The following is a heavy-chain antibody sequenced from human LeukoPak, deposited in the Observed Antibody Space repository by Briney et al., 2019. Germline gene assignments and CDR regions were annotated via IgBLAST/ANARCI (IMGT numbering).Heavy chain of an antibody. Sequence: PGGSLRLSCAASGFTFSSYAMSWVRQAPGKGLEWVSGISGSGGSTYYADSVKGRFTISRDNSKNTLYLQMNSLRAEDTAVYYCAKDSGGTLTRDYWGQGTLVTVSS. V-gene: IGHV3-23*01. CDR2: ISGSGGST. CDR1: GFTFSSYA. J-gene: IGHJ4*02. CDR3: AKDSGGTLTRDY. D-gene: IGHD6-19*01.